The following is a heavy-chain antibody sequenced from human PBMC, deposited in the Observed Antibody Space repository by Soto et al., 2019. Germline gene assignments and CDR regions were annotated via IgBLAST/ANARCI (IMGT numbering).Heavy chain of an antibody. J-gene: IGHJ3*01. V-gene: IGHV3-48*03. Sequence: EEQLVESGGDLVQPGGSLRLSCTSSGFALDTYDMNWVRLAPGKDLEWVSHIATGGDRIYYADSVKGRFTISRDNARYLPYIQMNSLRDDDTALYYCVGEHVIMFASYEAFNVWGQGTLVTVSS. CDR3: VGEHVIMFASYEAFNV. CDR1: GFALDTYD. CDR2: IATGGDRI. D-gene: IGHD3-16*01.